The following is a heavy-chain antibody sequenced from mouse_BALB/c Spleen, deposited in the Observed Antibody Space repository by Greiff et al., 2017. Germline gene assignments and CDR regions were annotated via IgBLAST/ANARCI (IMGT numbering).Heavy chain of an antibody. V-gene: IGHV1S56*01. CDR2: IYPGNVNT. CDR1: GFNIKDYY. Sequence: VQLQQSGAELVRSGASVKLSCTASGFNIKDYYIHWVKQRPGQGLEWIGWIYPGNVNTKYNEKFKGKATLTADKSSSTAYMQLSSLTSEDSAVYFCARSNYGSSPYYAMDYWGQGTSVTVSS. CDR3: ARSNYGSSPYYAMDY. J-gene: IGHJ4*01. D-gene: IGHD1-1*01.